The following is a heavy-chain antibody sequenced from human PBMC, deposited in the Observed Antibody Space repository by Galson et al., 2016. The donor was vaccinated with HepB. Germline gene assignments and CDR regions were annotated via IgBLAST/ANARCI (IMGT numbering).Heavy chain of an antibody. V-gene: IGHV3-48*03. CDR1: GFTFNTYE. CDR3: ARTRRDRYYYGSGTFTNAFDL. J-gene: IGHJ3*01. CDR2: ISDSGHTI. Sequence: SLRLSCAASGFTFNTYEINWVRQAPGKGLEWVSYISDSGHTIYYADSVRGRFTISRDNAKSSVNLQVNSLRAEDTAVYFCARTRRDRYYYGSGTFTNAFDLWGQGTVVSVSS. D-gene: IGHD3-10*01.